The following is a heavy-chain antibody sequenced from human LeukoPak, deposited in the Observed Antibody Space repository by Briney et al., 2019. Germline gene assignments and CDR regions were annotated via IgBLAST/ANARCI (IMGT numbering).Heavy chain of an antibody. J-gene: IGHJ6*03. Sequence: SETLSLTCAVYGGSFSGYYWSWIRQPPGKGLEWIEEINHSGSTNYNPSLKSRVTISVDTSKNQFSLKLNSVTAADTAVYYCARLPYYYYYMDVWGKGTTVTVSS. CDR3: ARLPYYYYYMDV. V-gene: IGHV4-34*01. CDR2: INHSGST. CDR1: GGSFSGYY.